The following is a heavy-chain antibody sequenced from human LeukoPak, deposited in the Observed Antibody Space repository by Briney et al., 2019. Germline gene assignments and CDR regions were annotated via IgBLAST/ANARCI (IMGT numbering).Heavy chain of an antibody. D-gene: IGHD7-27*01. CDR1: GYTFTAYY. Sequence: ASVKVSCKASGYTFTAYYVHWVRQAPGQGLEWMGCINPNTGGTFFAQKFLGRVTVTRDTSITSAHMELSRLKSDDTAVYYCARGLNWGSFDYWGQGTLVTVSP. J-gene: IGHJ4*02. V-gene: IGHV1-2*02. CDR2: INPNTGGT. CDR3: ARGLNWGSFDY.